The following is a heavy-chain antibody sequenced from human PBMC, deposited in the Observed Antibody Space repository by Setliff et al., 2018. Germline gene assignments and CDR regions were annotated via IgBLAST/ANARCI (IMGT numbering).Heavy chain of an antibody. CDR2: VYNNGNNGIT. V-gene: IGHV4-59*08. D-gene: IGHD6-19*01. J-gene: IGHJ4*02. CDR3: ARGNSRSSVWYVVPRFDY. Sequence: SETLSLTCTVSGGSITSSYWSWIRQTPGKGLEWIGYVYNNGNNGITKYNPSLRSRVTMSLDTSKNQLSLRLKSVTAADTAVYYCARGNSRSSVWYVVPRFDYWGQGTLVTVSS. CDR1: GGSITSSY.